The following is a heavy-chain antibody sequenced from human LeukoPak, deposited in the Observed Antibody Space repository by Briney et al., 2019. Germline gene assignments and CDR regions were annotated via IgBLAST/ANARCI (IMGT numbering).Heavy chain of an antibody. J-gene: IGHJ5*02. D-gene: IGHD2-2*01. V-gene: IGHV4-39*07. CDR2: IYYSGST. CDR1: GGSISSSSYY. CDR3: ARASHVRGRGYQIIWFDP. Sequence: SETLSLTCTVSGGSISSSSYYWGWIRQPPGKGLEWIGSIYYSGSTYYNPSLKSRVTISVDTSKNQFSLKLSSVTAADTAVYYCARASHVRGRGYQIIWFDPWGQGTLVTVSS.